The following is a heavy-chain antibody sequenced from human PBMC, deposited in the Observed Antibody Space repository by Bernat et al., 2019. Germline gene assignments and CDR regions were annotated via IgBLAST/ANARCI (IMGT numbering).Heavy chain of an antibody. V-gene: IGHV3-23*01. J-gene: IGHJ4*02. CDR1: GFTFRDYV. CDR2: ISESDGRT. D-gene: IGHD6-19*01. CDR3: ARRGPGWCFFDF. Sequence: VQLLESGGGLIQPGGSLRLSCAVSGFTFRDYVMAWVRQAPGKGLEWVSAISESDGRTFYADSVKGRFTISRDNSKNTLFLQMNSLTAEDTAVYYCARRGPGWCFFDFWGQGTLVTVST.